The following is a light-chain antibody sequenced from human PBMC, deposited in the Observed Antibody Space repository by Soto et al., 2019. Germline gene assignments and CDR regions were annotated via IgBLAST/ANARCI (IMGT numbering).Light chain of an antibody. J-gene: IGKJ1*01. V-gene: IGKV3-15*01. CDR2: GAS. Sequence: EIVLTQSPGTLSLSPGERATLSCRASQSVSSSYLAWYQQKPGQAPRLLIYGASRRATGFPARFSGSGSGTEFTLTISSLQSEDFAVYYGQQYKNWPSWTFGQGTKVDTK. CDR3: QQYKNWPSWT. CDR1: QSVSSSY.